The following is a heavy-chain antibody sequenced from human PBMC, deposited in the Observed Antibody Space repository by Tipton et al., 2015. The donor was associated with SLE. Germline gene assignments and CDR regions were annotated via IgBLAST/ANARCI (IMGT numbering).Heavy chain of an antibody. J-gene: IGHJ6*02. CDR2: IYTSGST. CDR1: GGSISSYY. CDR3: ARDMVRGVQHHYYGMDV. Sequence: ETLSLTCTVSGGSISSYYWSWIRQPAGKGLEWIGRIYTSGSTNYNPSLKSRVTMSVDTPKNQFSLKLSSVTAADTAVYYCARDMVRGVQHHYYGMDVWGLGTTVTVSS. D-gene: IGHD3-10*01. V-gene: IGHV4-4*07.